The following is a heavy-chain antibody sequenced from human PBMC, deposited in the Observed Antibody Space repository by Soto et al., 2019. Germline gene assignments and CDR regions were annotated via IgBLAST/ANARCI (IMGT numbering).Heavy chain of an antibody. CDR2: IVVVSNTV. CDR3: ARAIKRWEVHQYFDS. CDR1: GSTFNNFA. Sequence: QVLLLQSGAEVKEPGSSVRVSCKVSGSTFNNFAFSWLRQAPGRGPEWMGGIVVVSNTVDYSQRFQDRVTITADTSTSMLYMELSRLTSEDTAVYYCARAIKRWEVHQYFDSWGQGTLLSVFS. D-gene: IGHD1-26*01. J-gene: IGHJ4*02. V-gene: IGHV1-69*06.